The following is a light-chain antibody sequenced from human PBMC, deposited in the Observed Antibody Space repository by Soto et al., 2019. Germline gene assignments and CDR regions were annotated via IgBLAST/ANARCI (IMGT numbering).Light chain of an antibody. CDR3: QTWGTGIHVV. J-gene: IGLJ2*01. V-gene: IGLV4-69*01. Sequence: QLVLTQSPSASASLGASVKLTCSLSSGHSTYDIAWYQQQPEKGPRYLMRLNGDGSHSKGDGIPDRFSGSSSGAERYLTISSLQSEDEPDYYCQTWGTGIHVVFGGGTQVTVL. CDR2: LNGDGSH. CDR1: SGHSTYD.